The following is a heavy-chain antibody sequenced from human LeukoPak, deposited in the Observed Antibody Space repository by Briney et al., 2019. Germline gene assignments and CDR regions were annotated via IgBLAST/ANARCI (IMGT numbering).Heavy chain of an antibody. CDR1: GFTFSSYL. CDR2: ISSSGSTI. V-gene: IGHV3-48*03. CDR3: ARSAHSGLFDY. Sequence: PGGSLRLSCAASGFTFSSYLMHWIRQAPGKGLEWVSYISSSGSTIYYADSLKGRFTISRDNAKNSMYLQMNSLRAEDTAVYYCARSAHSGLFDYWGQGTLVTVSS. J-gene: IGHJ4*02. D-gene: IGHD3-10*01.